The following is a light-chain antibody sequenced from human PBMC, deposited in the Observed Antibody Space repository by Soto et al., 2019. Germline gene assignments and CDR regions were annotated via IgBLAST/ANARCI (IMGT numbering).Light chain of an antibody. CDR3: QQYNSYS. CDR1: QAISRW. CDR2: KAS. V-gene: IGKV1-5*03. Sequence: IPMTQSPSTLSSSVGDRVTIICLASQAISRWLAWYKLKPGKATKLLIYKASTLKSGVPSRFSGSGSGTEFTLTISSLQPDDFATYYCQQYNSYSFGQGTKVDI. J-gene: IGKJ1*01.